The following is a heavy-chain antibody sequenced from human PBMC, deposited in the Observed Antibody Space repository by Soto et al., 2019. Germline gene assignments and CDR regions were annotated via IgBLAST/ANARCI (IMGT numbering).Heavy chain of an antibody. CDR1: GGSISSGGYY. CDR3: ARGRYDYGIDY. CDR2: IYYSGST. D-gene: IGHD4-17*01. Sequence: SETLSLTCTVSGGSISSGGYYWSWIRQHPGKGLEWIGYIYYSGSTYYNPSLKSRVTISVDTSKNQFSLKLSSVTAADTAVYYCARGRYDYGIDYWGQGTLVTVSS. V-gene: IGHV4-31*02. J-gene: IGHJ4*02.